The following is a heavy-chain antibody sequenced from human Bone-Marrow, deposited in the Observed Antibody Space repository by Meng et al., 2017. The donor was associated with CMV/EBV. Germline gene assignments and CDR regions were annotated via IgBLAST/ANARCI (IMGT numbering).Heavy chain of an antibody. D-gene: IGHD6-6*01. V-gene: IGHV1-18*01. J-gene: IGHJ3*02. CDR3: TRGVYSSSGHNAFDI. Sequence: ASVKVSCKASGYIFTSYGISWVRQAPGQGLEWMGWISVNNGKTKDAQKLQGRVTMTTDTSTSTAHMELRSLRSDDTAIYYCTRGVYSSSGHNAFDIWGQGTMVTVSS. CDR1: GYIFTSYG. CDR2: ISVNNGKT.